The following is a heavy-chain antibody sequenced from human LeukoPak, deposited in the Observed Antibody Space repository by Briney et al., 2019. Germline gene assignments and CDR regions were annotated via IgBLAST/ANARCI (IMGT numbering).Heavy chain of an antibody. CDR1: GFTFSDYY. J-gene: IGHJ5*02. CDR3: AKDADYGDYVAYTNWFDP. Sequence: PGGSLRLSCAASGFTFSDYYMSWIRQAPGKGLEWVSYISSSGSTIYYADSVKGRFTISRDNAKNSLYLQMNSLRAEDTAVYYCAKDADYGDYVAYTNWFDPWGQGTLVTVSS. CDR2: ISSSGSTI. D-gene: IGHD4-17*01. V-gene: IGHV3-11*01.